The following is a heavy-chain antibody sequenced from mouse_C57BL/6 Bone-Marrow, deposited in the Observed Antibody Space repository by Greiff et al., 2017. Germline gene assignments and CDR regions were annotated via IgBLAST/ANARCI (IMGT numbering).Heavy chain of an antibody. CDR3: ARDMVYYGSTLYWYFDV. CDR2: INYDGSST. J-gene: IGHJ1*03. D-gene: IGHD1-1*01. CDR1: GFTFSDYY. Sequence: EVHLVESEGGLVQPGSSMKLSCTASGFTFSDYYMAWVRQVPEKGLEWVANINYDGSSTYYLDSLKSRFIISRDNAKNILYLQMSSLKSEDTATSYCARDMVYYGSTLYWYFDVWGTGTTVTVSS. V-gene: IGHV5-16*01.